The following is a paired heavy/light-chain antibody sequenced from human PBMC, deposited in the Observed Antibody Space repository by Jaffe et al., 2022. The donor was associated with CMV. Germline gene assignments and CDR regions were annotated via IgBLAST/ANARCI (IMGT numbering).Heavy chain of an antibody. CDR1: GFTFDDYA. D-gene: IGHD1-26*01. CDR2: ISWNSVSI. Sequence: EVQLVESGGGFIQPGRSLRLSCAGSGFTFDDYAMHWVRQAPGKGLEWVSSISWNSVSIGYADSVKGRFTISRDNAKNFLYLQMNSLRAEDTALYYCAKTVGSDLNWFDSWGQGTLVTVSS. CDR3: AKTVGSDLNWFDS. V-gene: IGHV3-9*01. J-gene: IGHJ5*01.
Light chain of an antibody. V-gene: IGKV1-12*01. CDR1: QGISSW. CDR3: QQARSFPLT. CDR2: AAS. Sequence: DIQMTQSPSSVSASEGDRVTITCRASQGISSWLAWYQQKPGKAPKFLIYAASSLQSGVPSRFSGSGSGTDFTLTISSLQPEDFATYYCQQARSFPLTFGGGTKVEIK. J-gene: IGKJ4*01.